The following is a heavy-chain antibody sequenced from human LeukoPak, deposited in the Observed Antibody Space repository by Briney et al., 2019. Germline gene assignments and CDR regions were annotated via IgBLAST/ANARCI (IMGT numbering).Heavy chain of an antibody. CDR1: GFTFSSYA. D-gene: IGHD6-13*01. CDR2: ISGSGGST. Sequence: GGSLRLSCAASGFTFSSYAMSWVRQAPGKGLEWVSAISGSGGSTYYADSVKGRLTISRDNSKNTLYLQMNSLRAEDTAVYYCAKALIAAAGTPYYYYMDVWGKGTTVTVSS. CDR3: AKALIAAAGTPYYYYMDV. J-gene: IGHJ6*03. V-gene: IGHV3-23*01.